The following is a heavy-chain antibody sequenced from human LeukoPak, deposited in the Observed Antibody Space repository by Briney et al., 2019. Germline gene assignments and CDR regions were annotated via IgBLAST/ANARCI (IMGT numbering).Heavy chain of an antibody. CDR1: GFSFDDYG. Sequence: GGSLRLSCAASGFSFDDYGMSWVRQAPGKGLEWVSAINWNGGSTGYADSVKGRFTISRDNAKNSLYLQMNSLRAEDTALYYCARGVNDFWSGYYTHNWFDPWGQRTPVAVSS. CDR3: ARGVNDFWSGYYTHNWFDP. D-gene: IGHD3-3*01. V-gene: IGHV3-20*04. CDR2: INWNGGST. J-gene: IGHJ5*02.